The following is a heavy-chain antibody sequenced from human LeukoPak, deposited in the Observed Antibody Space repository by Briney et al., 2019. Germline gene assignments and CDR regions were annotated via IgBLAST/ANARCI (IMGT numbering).Heavy chain of an antibody. D-gene: IGHD6-19*01. Sequence: GGSLRLSCAASGITFSTYAMSWVRQAPGKVLEWVSAISGSGTSTYHADSVKGRFTISRDNSKNTLYLQMNSLRVEDTAIYYCAKDQRSGWTRNFDSWGQGTLVTVSS. J-gene: IGHJ4*02. CDR2: ISGSGTST. V-gene: IGHV3-23*01. CDR1: GITFSTYA. CDR3: AKDQRSGWTRNFDS.